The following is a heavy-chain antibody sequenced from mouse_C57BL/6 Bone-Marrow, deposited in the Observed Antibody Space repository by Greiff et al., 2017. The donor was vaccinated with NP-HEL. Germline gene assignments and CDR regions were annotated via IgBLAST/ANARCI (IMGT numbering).Heavy chain of an antibody. Sequence: VKLMESGPGLVKPSQSLFLTCSITGFPITSGYYCIWLRPSPGKPLELLGYITHSGETFYNPSLKSPISITRETSKKQFFLQLHSVTTEDTAMYYCAGDSSGYGDFDYWGQGTTLTVSA. CDR3: AGDSSGYGDFDY. CDR2: ITHSGET. V-gene: IGHV12-3*01. J-gene: IGHJ2*01. D-gene: IGHD3-2*02. CDR1: GFPITSGYY.